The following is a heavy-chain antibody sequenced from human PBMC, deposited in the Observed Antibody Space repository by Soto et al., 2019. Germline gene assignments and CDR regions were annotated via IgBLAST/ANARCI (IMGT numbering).Heavy chain of an antibody. CDR3: ARAQGNYYYYGMNV. CDR2: IYYSGRT. J-gene: IGHJ6*02. CDR1: GGSISSSSYY. V-gene: IGHV4-39*01. Sequence: TSETLSLTCTVSGGSISSSSYYWGWIRQPPGKGLEWIGSIYYSGRTYYNPSLKSRITISVDTSKNQFSLKLSSVTAADTAVYYCARAQGNYYYYGMNVWGQGTTVTVSS.